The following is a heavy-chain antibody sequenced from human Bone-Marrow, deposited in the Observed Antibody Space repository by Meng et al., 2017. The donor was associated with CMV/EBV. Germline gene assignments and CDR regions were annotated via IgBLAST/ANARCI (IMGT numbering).Heavy chain of an antibody. V-gene: IGHV3-23*01. CDR1: GFTFSSYA. Sequence: GESLKISCAASGFTFSSYAMSWVRQAPGKGLEWVSAISGSGGSTYYADSVKGRFTISRDNSKNTLYLQMNSLRAEDTAVYYCASLPPYGDSDYWGQGTLVTVSS. CDR2: ISGSGGST. D-gene: IGHD4-17*01. CDR3: ASLPPYGDSDY. J-gene: IGHJ4*02.